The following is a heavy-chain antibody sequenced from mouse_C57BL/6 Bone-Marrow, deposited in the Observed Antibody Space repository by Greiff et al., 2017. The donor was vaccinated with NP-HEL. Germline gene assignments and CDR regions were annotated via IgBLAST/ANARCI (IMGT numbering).Heavy chain of an antibody. Sequence: VQLKESGGGLVQPGGSLKLSCAASGFTFSDYGMAWVRQAPRKGPVWVAFISNLAYSIYYADTVTGRFTISRENAKNTLYLEMSSLRSEDTAMYYCARRSSSPWYFDVWGTGTTVTVSS. D-gene: IGHD1-1*01. J-gene: IGHJ1*03. CDR2: ISNLAYSI. CDR1: GFTFSDYG. CDR3: ARRSSSPWYFDV. V-gene: IGHV5-15*01.